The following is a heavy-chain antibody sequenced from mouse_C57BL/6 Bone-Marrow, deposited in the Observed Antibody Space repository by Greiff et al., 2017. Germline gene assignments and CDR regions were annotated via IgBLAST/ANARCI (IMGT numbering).Heavy chain of an antibody. Sequence: EVKLVESGGGLVKPGGSLKLSCAASGFTFSDYGMHWVRQAPEKGLEWVAYISSGSSTIYYADTVKGRFTISRDNAKNTLFLQMTSLRSEDTAMYYCASDGNFSMDYWGQGTSVTVSS. V-gene: IGHV5-17*01. D-gene: IGHD2-1*01. CDR3: ASDGNFSMDY. J-gene: IGHJ4*01. CDR2: ISSGSSTI. CDR1: GFTFSDYG.